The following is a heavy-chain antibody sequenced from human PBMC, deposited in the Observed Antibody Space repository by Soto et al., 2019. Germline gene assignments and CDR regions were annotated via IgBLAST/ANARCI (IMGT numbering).Heavy chain of an antibody. D-gene: IGHD1-26*01. J-gene: IGHJ4*02. CDR3: GRGKAGGSHSDY. V-gene: IGHV3-49*04. CDR1: GFTFGDHA. Sequence: GGSLRLSCSASGFTFGDHAMTWVRQARGKGLEWIGLIRSNAYGGTTEYAASVKGRFTLSRDDSKSIAYLQMNSLKTDDTAVYSCGRGKAGGSHSDYWGQGTLVTVSS. CDR2: IRSNAYGGTT.